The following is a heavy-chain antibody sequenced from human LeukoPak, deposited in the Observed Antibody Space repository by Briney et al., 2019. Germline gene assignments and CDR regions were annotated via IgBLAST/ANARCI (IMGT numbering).Heavy chain of an antibody. Sequence: QTGGSLRLSCAASGFTFSSYSMNWVRQAPGKGLEWVSYISSSSSTIYYADSVKGRFTISRDNSKNTLYLQMNSLRAEDTAVYYCARVVFTMVRGDDDYWGQGTLVTVSS. J-gene: IGHJ4*02. CDR3: ARVVFTMVRGDDDY. CDR2: ISSSSSTI. CDR1: GFTFSSYS. V-gene: IGHV3-48*01. D-gene: IGHD3-10*01.